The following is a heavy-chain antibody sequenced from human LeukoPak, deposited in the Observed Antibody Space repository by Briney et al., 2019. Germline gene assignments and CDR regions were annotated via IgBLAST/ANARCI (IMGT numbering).Heavy chain of an antibody. CDR2: ISSSRGVM. Sequence: PGGSLRLSCAASGFTFSDYYMSWIRQAPGKGLEWVSYISSSRGVMYYADSVKGRFTISRDNAKNSLYLQMNSLRAEDTAVYYCARDLADSSGWYPYYYYYFMDVWGKETTVTVSS. CDR3: ARDLADSSGWYPYYYYYFMDV. CDR1: GFTFSDYY. J-gene: IGHJ6*03. V-gene: IGHV3-11*04. D-gene: IGHD6-19*01.